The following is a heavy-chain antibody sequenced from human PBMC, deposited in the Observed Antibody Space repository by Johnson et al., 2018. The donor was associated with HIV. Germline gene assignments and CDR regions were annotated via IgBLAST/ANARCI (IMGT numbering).Heavy chain of an antibody. CDR3: ARASYNRSSWTWDVFDI. CDR1: GFTISSYG. CDR2: ISYGGSNK. D-gene: IGHD6-13*01. V-gene: IGHV3-30*03. Sequence: VPLVESGGGVVQPGRSLRLSCAASGFTISSYGMHWVRQAPGKGLEWVAVISYGGSNKYYADSVKGRFTVSRDNSKNSLYLQMNSLRAEDTALYYCARASYNRSSWTWDVFDIWGQGTMVTVSS. J-gene: IGHJ3*02.